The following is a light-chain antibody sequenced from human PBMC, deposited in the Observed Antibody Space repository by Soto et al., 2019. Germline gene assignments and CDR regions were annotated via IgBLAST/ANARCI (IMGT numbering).Light chain of an antibody. J-gene: IGLJ1*01. CDR2: EVN. V-gene: IGLV2-8*01. Sequence: QSVLTQPPSASGSPGQSVAISCTGTSSDVGGYNYVSWYQQHPGKAPKLMIYEVNKRPSGVPDRFSESRSGTSASLVITGLQAEDEADYYCQSYDISLDAYVFGTGTKLTVL. CDR1: SSDVGGYNY. CDR3: QSYDISLDAYV.